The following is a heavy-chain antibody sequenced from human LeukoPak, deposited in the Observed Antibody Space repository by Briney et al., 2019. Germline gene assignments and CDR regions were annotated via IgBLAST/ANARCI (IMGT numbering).Heavy chain of an antibody. CDR3: AVNRLGLKHFDY. Sequence: GGSLRLSCGASRVTFRSYAMSGVRQAPEKGLEWVSIISGSGGSTNYADSVKGRFTISRDNSKNTLYLQMNSLRAEDTAVYYCAVNRLGLKHFDYWGQGTLVTVSS. D-gene: IGHD6-19*01. CDR1: RVTFRSYA. CDR2: ISGSGGST. J-gene: IGHJ4*02. V-gene: IGHV3-23*01.